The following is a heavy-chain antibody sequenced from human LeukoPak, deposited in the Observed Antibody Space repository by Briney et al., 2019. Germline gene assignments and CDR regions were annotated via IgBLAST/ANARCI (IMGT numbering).Heavy chain of an antibody. CDR3: ARDFSGYYYYYMDV. Sequence: ASVKVSCKASGYTFTGYYMHWVRQAPGQGLEWMGWINPNSGGTNYAQKFQGRVTMTRDTSISTAYMELSSLRSEDTAVYYCARDFSGYYYYYMDVWGKGTTVTISS. CDR1: GYTFTGYY. D-gene: IGHD3-3*02. J-gene: IGHJ6*03. CDR2: INPNSGGT. V-gene: IGHV1-2*02.